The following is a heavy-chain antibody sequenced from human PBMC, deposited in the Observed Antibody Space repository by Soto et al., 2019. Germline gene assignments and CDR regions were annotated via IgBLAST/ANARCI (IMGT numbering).Heavy chain of an antibody. Sequence: GGSLRLSCAASGFTFSSYSMNWVRQAPGKGLEWVSYISSSSSTIYYADSVKGRFTISRDNAKNSLYLQMNSLRDEDTAVYYCARTPVKPTAWRPVDGMDVWGQGTTVTVSS. CDR3: ARTPVKPTAWRPVDGMDV. CDR1: GFTFSSYS. J-gene: IGHJ6*02. CDR2: ISSSSSTI. D-gene: IGHD5-12*01. V-gene: IGHV3-48*02.